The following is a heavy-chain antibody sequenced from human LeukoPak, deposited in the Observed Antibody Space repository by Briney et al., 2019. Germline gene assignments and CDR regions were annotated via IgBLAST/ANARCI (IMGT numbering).Heavy chain of an antibody. CDR3: AREYDFWSGEGAFDI. D-gene: IGHD3-3*01. Sequence: RPSETLSLTCTVSGGSISSSSYYWGWIRQPPGKGLEWIGSIYYSGSTYYNPSLKSRVTISVDTSKNQFSLKLSSVTAADTAVYYCAREYDFWSGEGAFDIWGQGTMATVSS. CDR1: GGSISSSSYY. J-gene: IGHJ3*02. V-gene: IGHV4-39*01. CDR2: IYYSGST.